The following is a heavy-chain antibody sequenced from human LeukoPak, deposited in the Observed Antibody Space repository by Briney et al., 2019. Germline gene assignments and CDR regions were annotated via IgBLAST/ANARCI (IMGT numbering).Heavy chain of an antibody. V-gene: IGHV4-34*01. CDR1: GGSFSSYY. CDR2: INHSGST. CDR3: ARGGNYGDY. J-gene: IGHJ4*02. Sequence: SETLSLTCAVYGGSFSSYYWSWIRQPPGKGLEWVGEINHSGSTNYNPSLKSRVTISVDTSKNQFSLKLSSVTAADTAVYYCARGGNYGDYWGQGTLVTVSS.